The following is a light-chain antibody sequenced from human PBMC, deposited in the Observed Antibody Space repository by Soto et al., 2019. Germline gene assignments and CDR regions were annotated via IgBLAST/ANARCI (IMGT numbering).Light chain of an antibody. Sequence: EIVLTQSPATLSLSPGERATLSCRASQSIINNLAWYQQKPGQVPRLLIYDASNRATGIPARFSGSGSETDFTLTISSLEPEDFALYYCQQRNNWPRTFGQGTEVDIK. CDR3: QQRNNWPRT. CDR1: QSIINN. CDR2: DAS. J-gene: IGKJ1*01. V-gene: IGKV3-11*01.